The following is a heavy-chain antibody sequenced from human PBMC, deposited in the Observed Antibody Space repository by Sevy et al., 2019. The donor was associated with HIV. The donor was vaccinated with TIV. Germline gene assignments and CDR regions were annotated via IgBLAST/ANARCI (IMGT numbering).Heavy chain of an antibody. Sequence: ASVKVSCKASGYTFTSYGINWVRQATGQGLEWMGWMNPNSGNTGYAQKFQGRVTMTRNTSISTAYMELSSLRSEDTAVYYCAIYYYDSSGYYPQFDYWGQGTLVTVSS. D-gene: IGHD3-22*01. CDR2: MNPNSGNT. J-gene: IGHJ4*02. CDR3: AIYYYDSSGYYPQFDY. CDR1: GYTFTSYG. V-gene: IGHV1-8*01.